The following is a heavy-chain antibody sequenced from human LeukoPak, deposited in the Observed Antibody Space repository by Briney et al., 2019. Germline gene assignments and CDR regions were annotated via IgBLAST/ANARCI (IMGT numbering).Heavy chain of an antibody. CDR1: GYTFTSYY. Sequence: ASVKVSCKASGYTFTSYYMHWVRQAPGQGLEWMGIINPSGGSTSYAQKFQGRVTMTRDMSKSTVYMELSSLRSEDTAVYYCARALLNDAFDIWGQGTMVTVSS. V-gene: IGHV1-46*01. CDR3: ARALLNDAFDI. CDR2: INPSGGST. J-gene: IGHJ3*02.